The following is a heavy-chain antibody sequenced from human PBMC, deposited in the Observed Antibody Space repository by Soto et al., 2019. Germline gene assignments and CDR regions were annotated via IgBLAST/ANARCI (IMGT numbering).Heavy chain of an antibody. CDR1: GGSFSGYY. Sequence: SETLSLTCAVYGGSFSGYYWSWIRQPPGKGLEWIGEINHSGSTNYNPSLKSRVTISVDTSKNQFSLKLSSVTAADTAVYYCARGKYYLRLVRPLGPGSLAWFDPRGQGTSVIVSS. V-gene: IGHV4-34*01. D-gene: IGHD3-10*01. CDR2: INHSGST. CDR3: ARGKYYLRLVRPLGPGSLAWFDP. J-gene: IGHJ5*02.